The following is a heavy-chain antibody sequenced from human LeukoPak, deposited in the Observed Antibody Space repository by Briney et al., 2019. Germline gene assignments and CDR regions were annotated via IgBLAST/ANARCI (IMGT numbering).Heavy chain of an antibody. Sequence: ETSETLSFTCAVYGGSFSGYYWSWIRQPPGKGLEWIGEINHSGSTNYNPSLKSRVTISVDTSKNQFSLKLSSVTAADTAVYYCARWPAGVRYYYYGMDVWGKGTTVTVSS. CDR1: GGSFSGYY. J-gene: IGHJ6*04. CDR3: ARWPAGVRYYYYGMDV. D-gene: IGHD1-14*01. V-gene: IGHV4-34*01. CDR2: INHSGST.